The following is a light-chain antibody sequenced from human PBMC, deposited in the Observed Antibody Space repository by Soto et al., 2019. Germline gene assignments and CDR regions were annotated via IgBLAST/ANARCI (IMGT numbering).Light chain of an antibody. V-gene: IGLV2-23*01. J-gene: IGLJ1*01. CDR3: CSYAGNPYV. Sequence: LTQPASVSGSPGQSIAISCTGTSSDVGSYNSVSWYQQHPGKAPKLMIYEGSKRPSGVSDRFSGSKSGNTASLTISGLQAEDEADYYCCSYAGNPYVFGTGTKVTVL. CDR2: EGS. CDR1: SSDVGSYNS.